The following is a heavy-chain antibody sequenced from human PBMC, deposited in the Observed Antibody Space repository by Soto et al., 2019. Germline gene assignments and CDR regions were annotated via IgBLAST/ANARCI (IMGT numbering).Heavy chain of an antibody. V-gene: IGHV3-23*01. CDR2: ISGSGEST. CDR1: GFTFSSYA. D-gene: IGHD3-22*01. Sequence: EVQLLESGGGLVQPGGSVRLSCAASGFTFSSYAMTWVRQAPGEGLQWVSSISGSGESTFHADSVKGRFTISRDNSKNTLTLQMNSLRAEDTAIYYCAKYSSYWDKDYWGQGTLVTVSS. CDR3: AKYSSYWDKDY. J-gene: IGHJ4*02.